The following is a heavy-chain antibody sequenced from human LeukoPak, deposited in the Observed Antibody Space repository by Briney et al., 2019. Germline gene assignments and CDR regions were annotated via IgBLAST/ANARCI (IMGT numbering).Heavy chain of an antibody. J-gene: IGHJ3*02. Sequence: GGSLRLSCAASGFTFSSYSMNWVRQAPGKGLEWVSSISSSSSYIYYADSVKGRFTISRDNAKNSLYLQMNSLRAEDTAVYYCASQIVVVPAAKEDAFDIWGQGTMVTVSS. CDR1: GFTFSSYS. D-gene: IGHD2-2*01. CDR2: ISSSSSYI. V-gene: IGHV3-21*01. CDR3: ASQIVVVPAAKEDAFDI.